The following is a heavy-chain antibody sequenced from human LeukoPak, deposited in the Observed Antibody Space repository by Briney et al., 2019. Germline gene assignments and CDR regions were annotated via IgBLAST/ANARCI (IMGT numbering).Heavy chain of an antibody. CDR2: FDPEDGET. V-gene: IGHV1-24*01. CDR1: GYTLTELS. Sequence: ASVKVSCKVSGYTLTELSMRWVRQAPGKGLEWMGGFDPEDGETIYAQKFQGRVTMTEDTSTDTAYMELSSLRSEDTAVYYCAIIAVASQELDYWGQGTLVTVSS. J-gene: IGHJ4*02. D-gene: IGHD6-19*01. CDR3: AIIAVASQELDY.